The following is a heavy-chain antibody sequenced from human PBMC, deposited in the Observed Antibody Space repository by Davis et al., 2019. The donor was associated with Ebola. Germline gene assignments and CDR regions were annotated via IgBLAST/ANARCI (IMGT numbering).Heavy chain of an antibody. CDR2: LGLSADT. D-gene: IGHD5-18*01. Sequence: GESLKISCAASGFVFSSYVMSWVRRAPGKGLEWVSTLGLSADTYYADSVKGRFTISRDNSKNTLYLQMNSLRDEDTAVYYCARDRDTAMVTAHWYFDLWGRGTLLTVSS. CDR1: GFVFSSYV. J-gene: IGHJ2*01. V-gene: IGHV3-23*01. CDR3: ARDRDTAMVTAHWYFDL.